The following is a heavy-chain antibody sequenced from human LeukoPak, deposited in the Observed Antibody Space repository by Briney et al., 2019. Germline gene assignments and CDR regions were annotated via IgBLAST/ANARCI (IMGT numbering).Heavy chain of an antibody. Sequence: GGSLRLACAASGFTFSSYAMSWVRQAPGKGMEWVATMTGRTYYADSGKGRFTGSRDNSTNILYLQMNSLGAADTAVYFCASESDTRRGSGPDYWGQGSLVTVSS. CDR2: MTGRT. D-gene: IGHD6-19*01. V-gene: IGHV3-23*01. CDR1: GFTFSSYA. J-gene: IGHJ4*02. CDR3: ASESDTRRGSGPDY.